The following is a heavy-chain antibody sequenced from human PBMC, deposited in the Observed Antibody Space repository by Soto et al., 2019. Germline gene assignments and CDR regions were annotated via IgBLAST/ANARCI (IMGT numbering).Heavy chain of an antibody. V-gene: IGHV1-2*02. J-gene: IGHJ6*02. Sequence: GASVKVSCKASGYTFTGYYMHRVRQAPGQGLEWMGWINPNSGGTNYAQKFQGRVTMTRDTSISTAYMELSRLRSDDTAVYYCARDPNPYLYGIGGMDVWGQGTTVTVSS. CDR2: INPNSGGT. D-gene: IGHD4-17*01. CDR1: GYTFTGYY. CDR3: ARDPNPYLYGIGGMDV.